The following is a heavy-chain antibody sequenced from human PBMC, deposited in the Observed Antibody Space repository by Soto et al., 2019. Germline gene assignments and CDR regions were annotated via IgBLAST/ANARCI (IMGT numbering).Heavy chain of an antibody. D-gene: IGHD4-17*01. V-gene: IGHV4-31*03. CDR1: GGSISSGGYY. J-gene: IGHJ3*02. CDR3: ARYGDQTDAFDI. CDR2: IYYSGST. Sequence: QVQLQESGPGLVKPSQTLSLTCTVSGGSISSGGYYWSWIRQHPGKGLEWIGYIYYSGSTYYNPSLKSRXXIXVXXSKNQFSLKLSSVTAADTAVYYCARYGDQTDAFDIWGQGTMVTVSS.